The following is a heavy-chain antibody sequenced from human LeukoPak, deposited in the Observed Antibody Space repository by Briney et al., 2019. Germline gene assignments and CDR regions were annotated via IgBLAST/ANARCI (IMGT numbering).Heavy chain of an antibody. CDR1: GYSFTSYW. Sequence: GESLKISCKGSGYSFTSYWIGWVRRMHGKGLEWKGIIYPGDSDTRYSPSFQGQGTNSADKPISTAYLQWSSLKASDTAMYYCARQGSNYMDVWGKGTTVTVSS. J-gene: IGHJ6*03. D-gene: IGHD2/OR15-2a*01. CDR2: IYPGDSDT. V-gene: IGHV5-51*01. CDR3: ARQGSNYMDV.